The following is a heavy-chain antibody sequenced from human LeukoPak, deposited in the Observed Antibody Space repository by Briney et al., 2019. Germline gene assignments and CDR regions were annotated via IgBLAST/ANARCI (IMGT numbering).Heavy chain of an antibody. Sequence: SETLSLTCTHSGGSISTYYWSWIRQPPGKGLEWIGYMYHSGSTNYNPSLKSRVTISVDTSKTQFSLKLSSVTAADTAVYYCARGGGYASPIGYWGQGALVTVSS. CDR3: ARGGGYASPIGY. V-gene: IGHV4-59*01. CDR1: GGSISTYY. CDR2: MYHSGST. J-gene: IGHJ4*02. D-gene: IGHD5-12*01.